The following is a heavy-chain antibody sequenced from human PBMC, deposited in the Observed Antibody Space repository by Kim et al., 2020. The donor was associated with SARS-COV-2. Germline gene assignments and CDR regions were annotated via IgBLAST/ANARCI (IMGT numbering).Heavy chain of an antibody. D-gene: IGHD2-15*01. J-gene: IGHJ4*02. V-gene: IGHV3-43*01. CDR3: ATMGGSRGY. Sequence: GSTYYADSVKGRFTISRDNSKNSLYLQMNSLRTEDTALYYCATMGGSRGYWGQGTLVTVSS. CDR2: GST.